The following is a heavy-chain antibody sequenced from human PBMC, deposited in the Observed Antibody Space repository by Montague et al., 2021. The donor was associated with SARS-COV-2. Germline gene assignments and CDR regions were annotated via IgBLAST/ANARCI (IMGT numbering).Heavy chain of an antibody. Sequence: SLRLSCAAYGFTFRSYWMHLVRQVPGRGLVWVSRLRPDGTSTHYXASXNGRFVISRDNAKNTLSLEMTNLRVDDTAIYYCVRPLWFGDSDYYFDSWGQGTLVSVSS. CDR1: GFTFRSYW. CDR2: LRPDGTST. J-gene: IGHJ4*02. D-gene: IGHD3-10*01. V-gene: IGHV3-74*01. CDR3: VRPLWFGDSDYYFDS.